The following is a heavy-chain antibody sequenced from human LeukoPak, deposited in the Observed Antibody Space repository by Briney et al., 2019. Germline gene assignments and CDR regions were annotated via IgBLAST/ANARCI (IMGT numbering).Heavy chain of an antibody. J-gene: IGHJ4*02. D-gene: IGHD2-15*01. CDR1: GFTFRSYW. CDR2: INSDGSST. V-gene: IGHV3-74*03. Sequence: GGSLRLSCAASGFTFRSYWVHWVRQAPGKGLVWVSRINSDGSSTTYADSVSGRFTISRDNAKNTLYLQMNSLRAEDTAVYYCARQLGYCSAGTCYFDSWGQGTQVAVSS. CDR3: ARQLGYCSAGTCYFDS.